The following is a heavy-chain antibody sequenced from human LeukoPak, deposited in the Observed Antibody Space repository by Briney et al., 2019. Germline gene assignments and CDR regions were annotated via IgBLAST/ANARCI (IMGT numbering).Heavy chain of an antibody. D-gene: IGHD3-10*01. CDR2: ISGGGDAT. Sequence: GGSLRLSCAASDFSFITYAMSWVRQAPGKGPEWVSTISGGGDATYYADSVKGRFTISRDNSKNTLYLQMNSLRVEDTAVYYCARYSSMLRGQLVFFYFDFWGQGTLVTVSS. CDR1: DFSFITYA. CDR3: ARYSSMLRGQLVFFYFDF. V-gene: IGHV3-23*01. J-gene: IGHJ4*02.